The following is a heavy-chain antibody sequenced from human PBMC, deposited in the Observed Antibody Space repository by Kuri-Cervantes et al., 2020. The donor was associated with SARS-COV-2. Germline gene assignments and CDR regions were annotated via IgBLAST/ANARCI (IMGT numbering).Heavy chain of an antibody. D-gene: IGHD4-17*01. V-gene: IGHV3-64D*08. Sequence: GESLKISCSAPGFTFSSYAMHWVRQAPGKGLEYVSAISSNGGSTYYADSVKGRFTISRDNSKNNLYLQMSSLRAEDTAVYYCVKDVGYGDLAFGYWGQGTLVTVSS. CDR2: ISSNGGST. J-gene: IGHJ4*02. CDR1: GFTFSSYA. CDR3: VKDVGYGDLAFGY.